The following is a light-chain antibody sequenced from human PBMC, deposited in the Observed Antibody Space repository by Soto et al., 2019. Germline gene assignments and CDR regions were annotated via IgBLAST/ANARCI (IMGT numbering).Light chain of an antibody. V-gene: IGLV2-14*01. J-gene: IGLJ2*01. CDR2: EVS. CDR1: SSDICTYKY. CDR3: SSYTPIKTVV. Sequence: QSALTQPASVSGSPGQSITISCTGTSSDICTYKYVSWFQHHPGNAPKLIIFEVSNRPSGISDRFSGFKSANTAYLTISGVQPEDEADYHCSSYTPIKTVVFGGGTQVTVL.